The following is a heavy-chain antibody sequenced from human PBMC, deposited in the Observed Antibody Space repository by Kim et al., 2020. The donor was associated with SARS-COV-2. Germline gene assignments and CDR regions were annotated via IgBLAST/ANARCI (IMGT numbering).Heavy chain of an antibody. D-gene: IGHD1-26*01. CDR1: GFTFNNAC. CDR3: AAGVGISDVDC. CDR2: IKRRVDGGTT. V-gene: IGHV3-15*01. J-gene: IGHJ4*02. Sequence: GGSLRLSCAASGFTFNNACMSWVRQAPGKGLEWVARIKRRVDGGTTDYSAPGKVRFTISRDDPKDTLYLQLSSLTTEDTAVYSCAAGVGISDVDCLRQG.